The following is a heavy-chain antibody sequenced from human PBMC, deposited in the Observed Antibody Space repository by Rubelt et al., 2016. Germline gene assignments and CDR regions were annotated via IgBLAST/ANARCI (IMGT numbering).Heavy chain of an antibody. CDR2: VNPTSGGT. J-gene: IGHJ4*02. CDR1: GYTFTGYY. D-gene: IGHD1-26*01. V-gene: IGHV1-2*02. CDR3: AWIVGATTPSDY. Sequence: QVQLVQSGAEVQKPGTSVKVSCKASGYTFTGYYLHWVRQAPGQGLEWMGWVNPTSGGTNLAQKFQGRVAMTWEESVSRAYMERSSLRSEDTAVYYCAWIVGATTPSDYWGQGTLVTVSS.